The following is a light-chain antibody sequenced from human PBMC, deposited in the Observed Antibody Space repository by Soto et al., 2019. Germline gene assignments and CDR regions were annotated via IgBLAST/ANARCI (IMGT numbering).Light chain of an antibody. CDR1: SFNIGAGYD. CDR2: GNS. J-gene: IGLJ3*02. V-gene: IGLV1-40*01. CDR3: QSYDNSMSGSGV. Sequence: QPVLTQPPSVSGSPGQRVTISCTGSSFNIGAGYDVHWYQQLPGTAPKLLIYGNSNRPTGVPDRFSGSKSGTSASLAIPGLQAGDEAEYYYQSYDNSMSGSGVFGGGTKLTVL.